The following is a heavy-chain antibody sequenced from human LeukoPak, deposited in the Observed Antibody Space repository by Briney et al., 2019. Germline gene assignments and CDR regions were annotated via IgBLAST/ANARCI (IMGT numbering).Heavy chain of an antibody. CDR2: IIPIFGTA. V-gene: IGHV1-69*05. J-gene: IGHJ4*02. D-gene: IGHD3-22*01. Sequence: ASVKVSCKASGGTFSSYAISWVRQAPGQGLEWMGRIIPIFGTANYAQKFQVRVTITTDESTSTAYMELSSLRSEDTAVYYCARQGDYYDSSGQRNYFDYWGQGTLVTVSS. CDR1: GGTFSSYA. CDR3: ARQGDYYDSSGQRNYFDY.